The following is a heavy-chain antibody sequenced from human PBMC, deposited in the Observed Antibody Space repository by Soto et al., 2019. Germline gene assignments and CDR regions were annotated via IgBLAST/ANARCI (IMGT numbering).Heavy chain of an antibody. D-gene: IGHD3-3*01. V-gene: IGHV4-59*01. CDR3: AREVGYDFWSGYSRKGWFDP. Sequence: QVQLQESGPGLVKPSETLSLTCTVSGGSISSYYWSWIRQPPGKGLEWIGYIYYSGSTNYNPSLKSRVTISVDTSKNQFSLKLSSVTAADTAVYYCAREVGYDFWSGYSRKGWFDPWGQGTLVTVSS. CDR2: IYYSGST. CDR1: GGSISSYY. J-gene: IGHJ5*02.